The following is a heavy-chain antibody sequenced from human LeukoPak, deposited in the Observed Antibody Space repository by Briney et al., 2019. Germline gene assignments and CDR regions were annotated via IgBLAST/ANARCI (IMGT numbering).Heavy chain of an antibody. J-gene: IGHJ4*02. CDR2: ISSSGSTI. D-gene: IGHD1-26*01. CDR3: ARDRVGATRVMDY. Sequence: GGSLRLSCAASGFTFSSYEMNWVRQAPGKGLEWVSYISSSGSTIYYADSVKGRFTISRDNAKNSLYLQMNSLRAEDTAVYYCARDRVGATRVMDYWGQGTLVTVSS. V-gene: IGHV3-48*03. CDR1: GFTFSSYE.